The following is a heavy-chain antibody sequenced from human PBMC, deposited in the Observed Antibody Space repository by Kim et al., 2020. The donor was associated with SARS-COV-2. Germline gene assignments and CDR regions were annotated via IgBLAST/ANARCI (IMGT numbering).Heavy chain of an antibody. CDR2: INAGYGNT. V-gene: IGHV1-3*01. CDR1: GYTFTNFA. D-gene: IGHD2-2*01. J-gene: IGHJ6*03. CDR3: ARVGGYCSDSSCSHTLYYSYYMDV. Sequence: ASVKVSCKASGYTFTNFAIHWVRQAPGQRLEWMGWINAGYGNTKYSQKFQGRVTITRDTSASTAYMELSSLRSEDTSVYYCARVGGYCSDSSCSHTLYYSYYMDVWGEGTTVTVSS.